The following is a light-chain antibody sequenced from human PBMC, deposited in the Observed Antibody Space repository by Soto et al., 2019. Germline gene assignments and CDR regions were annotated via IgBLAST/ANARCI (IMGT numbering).Light chain of an antibody. CDR2: KAS. CDR1: QSISSW. CDR3: QHYNGYPWT. J-gene: IGKJ1*01. V-gene: IGKV1-5*03. Sequence: DIQMTQSPSTLSASVGDRVTITCRASQSISSWLAWYQQKPGKAPKSLIYKASSLESGVPSRFSGSRSGTEFTLTISSLQPDDFATYYCQHYNGYPWTFGQGTKVEIK.